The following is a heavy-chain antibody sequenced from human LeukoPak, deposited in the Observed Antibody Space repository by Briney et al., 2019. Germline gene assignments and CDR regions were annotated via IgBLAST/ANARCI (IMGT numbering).Heavy chain of an antibody. V-gene: IGHV1-18*01. CDR2: ISAYNGNT. Sequence: GASVKVSCKASGYTFTSYAMNWVRQAPGQGLEWMGWISAYNGNTNYAQKLQGRVTMTTDTSTSTAYMELRSLRSDDTAVYYCARDVTGDTRKRGDAFDIWGQGTMVTVSS. CDR3: ARDVTGDTRKRGDAFDI. J-gene: IGHJ3*02. CDR1: GYTFTSYA. D-gene: IGHD7-27*01.